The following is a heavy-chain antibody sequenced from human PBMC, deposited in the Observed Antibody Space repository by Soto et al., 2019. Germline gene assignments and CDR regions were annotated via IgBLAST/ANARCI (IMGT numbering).Heavy chain of an antibody. V-gene: IGHV3-23*01. CDR1: GFTFSSYA. J-gene: IGHJ3*02. Sequence: GGSLRLSCAASGFTFSSYAMSWVRQAPGKGLEWVSAISGSGGSTYYADSVKGRFTISRDNSKNTLYLQMNSLRAEDTAVYYCAKRGPLVVVTAIPGMNAFDIWGQGTMVTVSS. D-gene: IGHD2-21*02. CDR2: ISGSGGST. CDR3: AKRGPLVVVTAIPGMNAFDI.